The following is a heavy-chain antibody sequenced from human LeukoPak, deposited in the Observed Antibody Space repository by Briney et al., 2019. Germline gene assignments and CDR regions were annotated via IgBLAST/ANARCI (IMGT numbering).Heavy chain of an antibody. V-gene: IGHV1-69*04. J-gene: IGHJ4*02. CDR3: ARSPMVRGVIDY. CDR2: IIPILGIA. D-gene: IGHD3-10*01. Sequence: SVKVSCTASGGTFSSYAISWVRQAPGQGLEWMGRIIPILGIANYAQKFQGRVTITADKSTSTAYMELSSLRPEDTAVYYCARSPMVRGVIDYWGQGTLVTVSS. CDR1: GGTFSSYA.